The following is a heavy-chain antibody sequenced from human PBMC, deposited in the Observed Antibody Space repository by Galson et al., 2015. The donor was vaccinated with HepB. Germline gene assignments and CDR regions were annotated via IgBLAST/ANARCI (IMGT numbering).Heavy chain of an antibody. CDR2: ISSSSSTI. J-gene: IGHJ6*02. V-gene: IGHV3-48*04. D-gene: IGHD2-2*01. CDR1: GFTFSSYS. CDR3: ASLWGGGGYCSSTSCYDTGFYYYYGMDV. Sequence: LRLSCATSGFTFSSYSMNWVRQAPGKGLEWVSYISSSSSTIYYAGSVKGRFTISRDNAKNSLYLQMNSLRAEDTAVYYCASLWGGGGYCSSTSCYDTGFYYYYGMDVWGQGTTVTVSS.